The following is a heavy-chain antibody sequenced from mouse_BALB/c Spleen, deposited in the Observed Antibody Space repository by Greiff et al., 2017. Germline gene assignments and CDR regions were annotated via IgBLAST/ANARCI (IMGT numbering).Heavy chain of an antibody. V-gene: IGHV1-7*01. CDR3: ARSGYDGYSDY. Sequence: VQLQESGAELAKPVASVKMSCKASGYTFTSYWMHWVKQRPGQGLEWIGYINPSTGYTEYNQKFKDKATLTADKSSSTAYMQLSSLTSEDSAVYYCARSGYDGYSDYWGQGTTLTVSS. CDR1: GYTFTSYW. D-gene: IGHD2-3*01. J-gene: IGHJ2*01. CDR2: INPSTGYT.